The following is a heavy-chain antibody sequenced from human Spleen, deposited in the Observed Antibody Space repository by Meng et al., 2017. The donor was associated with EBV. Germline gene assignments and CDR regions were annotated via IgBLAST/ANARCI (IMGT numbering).Heavy chain of an antibody. V-gene: IGHV1-69*13. CDR3: ASESGRGFTPDY. Sequence: QFQIVQSGAEVKKPGAPVKVSCRTSGGTFRSDAVSWVRQAPGQGLEWMGGLIPMVGAPHYAQKFQGRVTIIADESTSTHSMELNSLRSEDTAMYYCASESGRGFTPDYWGQGTLVTVSS. D-gene: IGHD3-10*01. J-gene: IGHJ4*02. CDR2: LIPMVGAP. CDR1: GGTFRSDA.